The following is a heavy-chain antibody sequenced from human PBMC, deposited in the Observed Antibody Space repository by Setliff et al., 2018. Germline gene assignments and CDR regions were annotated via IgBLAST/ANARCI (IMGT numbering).Heavy chain of an antibody. J-gene: IGHJ6*03. CDR1: GYTFTNYG. D-gene: IGHD2-15*01. CDR3: AREGVDTRSSTDYRYYMDV. V-gene: IGHV1-18*01. CDR2: IGSYNANT. Sequence: GASVKVSCKASGYTFTNYGITWVRQAPGQGLEWMGWIGSYNANTLYAREFQGRVTMTTDASTSTAYMEVSSLRYEDTAVYYCAREGVDTRSSTDYRYYMDVWGKGTTVTVSS.